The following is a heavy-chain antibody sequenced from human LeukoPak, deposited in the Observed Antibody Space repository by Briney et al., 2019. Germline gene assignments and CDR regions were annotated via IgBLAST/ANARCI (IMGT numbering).Heavy chain of an antibody. CDR2: VSGSGGSV. CDR1: GFIFSNYG. Sequence: GGSLRLSCAASGFIFSNYGMSWARQAPGKGLEWVSGVSGSGGSVFYADSVKGRFTISRDKSKNLVFLQMNSLRVDDTAVYYCAKNAPDGWFGELFDFWGQGTLVTVSS. V-gene: IGHV3-23*01. D-gene: IGHD3-10*01. CDR3: AKNAPDGWFGELFDF. J-gene: IGHJ5*01.